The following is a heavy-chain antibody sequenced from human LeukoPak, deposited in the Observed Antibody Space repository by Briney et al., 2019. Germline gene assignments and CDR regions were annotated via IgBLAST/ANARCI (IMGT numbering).Heavy chain of an antibody. Sequence: PGGSLRLSCAASGFTFSSYAMHWVRQAPGKGLEWVAVISYDGSNKYYADSVKGRFTLYRDNSKNTLYLQMNSLRVEDTAVYYCARASESGGYFRLSFFDYWGQGTLVTVSS. CDR1: GFTFSSYA. V-gene: IGHV3-30-3*01. D-gene: IGHD3-22*01. CDR2: ISYDGSNK. CDR3: ARASESGGYFRLSFFDY. J-gene: IGHJ4*02.